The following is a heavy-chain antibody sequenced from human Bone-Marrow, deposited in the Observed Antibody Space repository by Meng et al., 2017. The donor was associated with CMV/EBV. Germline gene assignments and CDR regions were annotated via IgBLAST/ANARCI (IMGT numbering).Heavy chain of an antibody. CDR3: ARDWPAREFGRGGMDV. CDR1: GYTFTSYY. J-gene: IGHJ6*02. Sequence: ASVKVSCKASGYTFTSYYMHWVRQAPGQGLEWMGIINPSGGSTSYAQKFQGRVTMTRDTSTSTVYMELSNLRSEDTAVYYCARDWPAREFGRGGMDVWGQGTTVTVSS. CDR2: INPSGGST. V-gene: IGHV1-46*01. D-gene: IGHD3-10*01.